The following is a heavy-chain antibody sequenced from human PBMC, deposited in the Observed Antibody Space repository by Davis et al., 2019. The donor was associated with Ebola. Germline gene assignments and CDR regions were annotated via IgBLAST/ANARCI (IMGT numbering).Heavy chain of an antibody. V-gene: IGHV3-72*01. CDR2: ARRKVDNYDT. D-gene: IGHD4-11*01. CDR1: GFTFGDYA. CDR3: TKVSITVGARYFDS. Sequence: GESLKISCTASGFTFGDYAMSWVRQAPGRGLEWVGRARRKVDNYDTEYAASVKGRFIISRDDSTNSLYLEMNSLRTEDTAVYYCTKVSITVGARYFDSWGQGILVTVSS. J-gene: IGHJ4*02.